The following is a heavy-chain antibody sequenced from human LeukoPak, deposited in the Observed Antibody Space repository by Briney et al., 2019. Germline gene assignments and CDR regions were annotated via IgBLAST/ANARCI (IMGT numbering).Heavy chain of an antibody. CDR2: IYPGDSDT. CDR1: GYTFTSYW. J-gene: IGHJ5*02. Sequence: GESLKISCKGSGYTFTSYWIGWVRQMPGKGLEWMGIIYPGDSDTRYSPSFQGQVTISADKSISTAYLQWSSLKASDTAMYYCARARGRVQGISLIINPFDPWGQGTLVTVSS. D-gene: IGHD3-10*01. CDR3: ARARGRVQGISLIINPFDP. V-gene: IGHV5-51*01.